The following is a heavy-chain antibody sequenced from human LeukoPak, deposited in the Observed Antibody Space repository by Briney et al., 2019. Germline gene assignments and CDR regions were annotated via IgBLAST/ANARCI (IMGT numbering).Heavy chain of an antibody. D-gene: IGHD3-9*01. Sequence: PSETLSLTCTVSGGSISSSSYYWGWIRQPPGKGLEWIGSIYYSGSTYYNPSLKSRVTISVDTSKNQFSLKLSSVTAADTAVYYCARRQNTYYDILTGYYMRRVDNDAFDIWGQGTMVTVSS. V-gene: IGHV4-39*07. J-gene: IGHJ3*02. CDR3: ARRQNTYYDILTGYYMRRVDNDAFDI. CDR1: GGSISSSSYY. CDR2: IYYSGST.